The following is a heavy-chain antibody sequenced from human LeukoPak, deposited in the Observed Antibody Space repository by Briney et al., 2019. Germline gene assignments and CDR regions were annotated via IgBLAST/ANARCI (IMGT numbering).Heavy chain of an antibody. Sequence: PSQTLSLTCTVSGGSISSGSYYWSWIRQPAGKGLEWIGRIYTSGSTNYNPSLKSRVTISVDTSKNQFSLKLSSVTAADTAVYYCARRLPPYYYDSSGKTFDYWGQGTLVTVSS. CDR3: ARRLPPYYYDSSGKTFDY. D-gene: IGHD3-22*01. V-gene: IGHV4-61*02. CDR2: IYTSGST. J-gene: IGHJ4*02. CDR1: GGSISSGSYY.